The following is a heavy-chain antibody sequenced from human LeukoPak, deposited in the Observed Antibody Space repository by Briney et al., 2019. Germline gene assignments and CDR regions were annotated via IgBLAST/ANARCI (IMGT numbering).Heavy chain of an antibody. D-gene: IGHD3-10*01. Sequence: GGSLRLSCAASGFTFSSYAMHWVRQAPGKGLEWVAVISYDGSNKYYADSVKGRFTISRDNSKNTLYLQMNSLRAEDTAVYYCARDAGSGSYYNVIITPNYYGMDVWGQGTTVTVSS. CDR3: ARDAGSGSYYNVIITPNYYGMDV. V-gene: IGHV3-30-3*01. CDR1: GFTFSSYA. CDR2: ISYDGSNK. J-gene: IGHJ6*02.